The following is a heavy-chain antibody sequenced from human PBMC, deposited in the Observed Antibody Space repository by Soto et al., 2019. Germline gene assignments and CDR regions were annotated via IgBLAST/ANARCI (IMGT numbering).Heavy chain of an antibody. Sequence: GGSLGLSCAASGFTFSSYAMSWVRQAPGKGLEWVSAISGSGGSTYYADSVKGRFTISRDNSKNTLYLQMNSLRAEDTAVYYCAKADSSGYYERGSIDYWGQGTLVTVSS. D-gene: IGHD3-22*01. V-gene: IGHV3-23*01. CDR2: ISGSGGST. CDR1: GFTFSSYA. CDR3: AKADSSGYYERGSIDY. J-gene: IGHJ4*02.